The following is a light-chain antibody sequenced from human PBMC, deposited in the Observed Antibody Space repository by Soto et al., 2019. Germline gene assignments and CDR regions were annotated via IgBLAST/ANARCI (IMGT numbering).Light chain of an antibody. CDR2: AAS. Sequence: DIQITQSPTSLSASVGDRVTITCQATQDISTSLNWYQQKPGKAPNLLIYAASSLQSGVPSRFSGSGSGTDFTLTINSLHPEDFATYYCQQSYSTPITFGQGTRLEIK. V-gene: IGKV1-39*01. CDR1: QDISTS. J-gene: IGKJ5*01. CDR3: QQSYSTPIT.